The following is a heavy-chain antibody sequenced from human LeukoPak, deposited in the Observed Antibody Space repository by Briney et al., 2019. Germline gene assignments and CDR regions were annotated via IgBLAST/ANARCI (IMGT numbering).Heavy chain of an antibody. CDR2: INPSGGST. J-gene: IGHJ5*02. CDR1: GYTFTSYY. V-gene: IGHV1-46*01. Sequence: ASVKVSCKASGYTFTSYYMHWVRQAPGQGLEWMGIINPSGGSTSYAQKFQGRVTMTRDTSTSTVYMELSSLRSEDTAVYYCARGSLPRTPYSSSSACDPWGQGTLVTVSS. D-gene: IGHD6-6*01. CDR3: ARGSLPRTPYSSSSACDP.